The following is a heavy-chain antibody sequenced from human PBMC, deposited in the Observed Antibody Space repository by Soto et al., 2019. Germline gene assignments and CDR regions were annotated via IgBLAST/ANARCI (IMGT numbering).Heavy chain of an antibody. D-gene: IGHD3-22*01. Sequence: GGSLRLSCVGSGFSFDDYTLHWVWEAPGKGPEWVASLSWNSGFSGYADSVKGRFTISRDNAQSSVHLQMNNLRTEDTALYYCAKGRGTIVVTDAYDIWGQGT. CDR2: LSWNSGFS. CDR1: GFSFDDYT. J-gene: IGHJ3*02. V-gene: IGHV3-9*01. CDR3: AKGRGTIVVTDAYDI.